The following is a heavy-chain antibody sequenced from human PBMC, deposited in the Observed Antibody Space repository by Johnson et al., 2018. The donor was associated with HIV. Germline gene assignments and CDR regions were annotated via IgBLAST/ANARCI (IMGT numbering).Heavy chain of an antibody. V-gene: IGHV3-33*06. J-gene: IGHJ3*02. D-gene: IGHD6-13*01. CDR3: AKDRARYSSRAVVAFDI. CDR2: IWYDGSNK. CDR1: GFTFSSYG. Sequence: QVQLVESGGGVVQPGRSLRLSCAASGFTFSSYGMHWVRQAPGKGLEWVAVIWYDGSNKYYADSVKGRFTISRDNSKNTLYLQMNSLRAEDTAVYYCAKDRARYSSRAVVAFDIWGQGTMVTVSS.